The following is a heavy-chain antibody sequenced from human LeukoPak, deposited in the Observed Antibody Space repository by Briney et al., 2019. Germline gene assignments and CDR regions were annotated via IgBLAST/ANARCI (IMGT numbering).Heavy chain of an antibody. Sequence: SETLSLTCTVSGGSISSYYWSWIRQPPGKGLEWIGYFYYSGSTNYNPSLKSRVTISVDTSKNQFSLKLSSVTAADTAVYYCARRASSGYYYLEDWGQGTLVTVS. CDR1: GGSISSYY. V-gene: IGHV4-59*08. CDR2: FYYSGST. CDR3: ARRASSGYYYLED. D-gene: IGHD3-22*01. J-gene: IGHJ4*02.